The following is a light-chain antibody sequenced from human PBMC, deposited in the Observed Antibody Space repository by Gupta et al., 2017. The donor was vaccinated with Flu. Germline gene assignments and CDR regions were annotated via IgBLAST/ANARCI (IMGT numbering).Light chain of an antibody. CDR2: TNN. V-gene: IGLV1-44*01. J-gene: IGLJ3*02. Sequence: VTISCYGSSANIGSNTVNGYQQLPRTAPKLLIYTNNQRPSGVPDRFSGSKSDTSASLAISGLQAEDEADYYCASWDDSLNGGVFGGGTKLTVL. CDR1: SANIGSNT. CDR3: ASWDDSLNGGV.